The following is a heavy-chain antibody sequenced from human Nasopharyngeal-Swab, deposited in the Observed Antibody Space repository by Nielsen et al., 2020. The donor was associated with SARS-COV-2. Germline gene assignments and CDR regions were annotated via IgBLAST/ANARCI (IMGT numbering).Heavy chain of an antibody. CDR3: AKAYSYGSGSSYATFDS. V-gene: IGHV3-23*01. CDR2: ITASGANT. CDR1: GFTFSSYW. D-gene: IGHD3-10*01. Sequence: GESLKISCAASGFTFSSYWMSWVRQAPGKGLEWVSGITASGANTYHADSVKGRFTISRDNSKNMLYLQMISLRADDTAVYYCAKAYSYGSGSSYATFDSWGQGTLVTVSS. J-gene: IGHJ4*02.